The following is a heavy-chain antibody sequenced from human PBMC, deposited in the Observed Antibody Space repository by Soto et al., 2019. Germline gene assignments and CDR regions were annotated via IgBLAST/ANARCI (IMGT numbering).Heavy chain of an antibody. J-gene: IGHJ5*02. CDR1: GFPFGNYH. CDR2: IWYDGSNK. Sequence: PGGSLRLSCEASGFPFGNYHMSWVRQAPGKGLEWVAVIWYDGSNKYYADSVKGRFTISRDNSKNTLYLQMNSLRAEDTAVYYCARALPVAKGGFDPWGQGTLVTVSS. V-gene: IGHV3-33*08. CDR3: ARALPVAKGGFDP. D-gene: IGHD2-2*01.